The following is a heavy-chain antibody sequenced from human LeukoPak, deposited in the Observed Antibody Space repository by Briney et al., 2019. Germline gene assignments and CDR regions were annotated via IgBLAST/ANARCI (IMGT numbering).Heavy chain of an antibody. CDR1: GFTFSSYG. D-gene: IGHD1-26*01. CDR3: AKDLGWELYFDL. Sequence: HTGGSLRLSCAASGFTFSSYGMHWVRQAPGKGLEWVAFIRYDGSNKYYADSVKGRFTISRDNSKNTLHLQMNSLRAEDTAVYYCAKDLGWELYFDLWGRGTLVTVSS. J-gene: IGHJ2*01. CDR2: IRYDGSNK. V-gene: IGHV3-30*02.